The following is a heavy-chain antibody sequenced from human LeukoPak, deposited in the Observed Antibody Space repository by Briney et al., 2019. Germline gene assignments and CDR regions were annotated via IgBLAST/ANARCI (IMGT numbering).Heavy chain of an antibody. J-gene: IGHJ3*02. CDR2: IFYSGST. V-gene: IGHV4-34*12. CDR3: AKSNGYGLVDI. D-gene: IGHD3-10*01. CDR1: GGSFSAHY. Sequence: SETLSLTCAVYGGSFSAHYWNWIRQPPGKGLEWIGNIFYSGSTYYSPSLRSRVTISLDTSRNQFSLKLNSVTAADTAVYYCAKSNGYGLVDIWGQGTMVTVSS.